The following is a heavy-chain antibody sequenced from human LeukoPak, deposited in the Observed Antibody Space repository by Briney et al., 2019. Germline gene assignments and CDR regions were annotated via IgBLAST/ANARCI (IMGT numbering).Heavy chain of an antibody. Sequence: ASVKVSCKASGYTFTGYYMHWVRQAPGQGLEWMGWINPNSGGTNYAQKFQGRVTMTRDTSISTAYMELSRLRSDDTAVYYCAGDQSLSSRVVIRQIFYYWGQGTLVTVSS. V-gene: IGHV1-2*02. CDR1: GYTFTGYY. CDR2: INPNSGGT. J-gene: IGHJ4*02. CDR3: AGDQSLSSRVVIRQIFYY. D-gene: IGHD3-10*01.